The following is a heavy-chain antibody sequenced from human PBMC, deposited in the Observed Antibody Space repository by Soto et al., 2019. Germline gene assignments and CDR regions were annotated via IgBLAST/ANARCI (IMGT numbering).Heavy chain of an antibody. CDR2: ISSSGSTI. J-gene: IGHJ4*02. CDR3: ARASTMIVVAQSPFDY. CDR1: GFTFSSYE. V-gene: IGHV3-48*03. D-gene: IGHD3-22*01. Sequence: SLRLSCAASGFTFSSYEMNWVRQAPGKGLEWVSYISSSGSTIYYADSVKGRFTISRDNAKNSLYLQMNSLRAEDTAVYYCARASTMIVVAQSPFDYWGQGTLVTVSS.